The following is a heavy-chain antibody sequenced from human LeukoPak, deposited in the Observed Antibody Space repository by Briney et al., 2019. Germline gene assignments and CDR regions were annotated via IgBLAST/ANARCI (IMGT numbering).Heavy chain of an antibody. CDR2: IYYSGST. J-gene: IGHJ4*02. Sequence: SETLSLTCTVSGGSISSYYWSWIRQPPGKGLEWIGYIYYSGSTNYNPSLKSRVTISVDTSKTQFSLKLSSVTAADTAVYYCAASFAGATGKYPFDYWGQGTLVTVSS. CDR1: GGSISSYY. D-gene: IGHD1-26*01. CDR3: AASFAGATGKYPFDY. V-gene: IGHV4-59*01.